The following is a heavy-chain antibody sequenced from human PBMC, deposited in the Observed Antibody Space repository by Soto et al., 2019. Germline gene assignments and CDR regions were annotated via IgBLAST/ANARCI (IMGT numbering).Heavy chain of an antibody. CDR1: CGSISSYY. CDR3: ARAPPYYYYMDV. CDR2: IYYSGST. V-gene: IGHV4-59*08. J-gene: IGHJ6*03. Sequence: SETLSLPCTVSCGSISSYYWSWIRQPPGKGLEWIGYIYYSGSTNYNPSLKSRVTISVDTSKNQFSLRLSSVTAADTAVYYCARAPPYYYYMDVWGKGTTVTVSS.